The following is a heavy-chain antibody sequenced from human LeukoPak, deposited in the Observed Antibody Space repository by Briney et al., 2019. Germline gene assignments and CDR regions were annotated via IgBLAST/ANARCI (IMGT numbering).Heavy chain of an antibody. D-gene: IGHD6-13*01. J-gene: IGHJ4*02. CDR1: GFTFSSYA. CDR2: ISGSGGST. Sequence: GGSLRLSCAASGFTFSSYAMSWVRQAPGKGLEWVSAISGSGGSTYYADSVKGRFTISRDNSKDTLYLQMNSLRAEDTAVYYCGGRPAGADYFDSWGQGTLVTVSS. CDR3: GGRPAGADYFDS. V-gene: IGHV3-23*01.